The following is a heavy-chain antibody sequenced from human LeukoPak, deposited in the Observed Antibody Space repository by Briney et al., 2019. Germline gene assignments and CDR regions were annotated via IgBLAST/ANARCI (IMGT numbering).Heavy chain of an antibody. CDR2: IYYSGST. D-gene: IGHD2-21*01. CDR1: SGSISDTSYY. V-gene: IGHV4-39*07. CDR3: ARVSNVLGAIRY. Sequence: SETLSLTCIVSSGSISDTSYYWGWIRQPPGKGLEWIGHIYYSGSTYYNPSLGSRVTMSVDTSKNQLSLKLNSVTAADTAVYYCARVSNVLGAIRYWGQGTLVSVSS. J-gene: IGHJ4*02.